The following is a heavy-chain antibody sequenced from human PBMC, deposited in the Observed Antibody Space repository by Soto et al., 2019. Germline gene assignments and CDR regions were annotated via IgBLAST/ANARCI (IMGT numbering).Heavy chain of an antibody. D-gene: IGHD2-15*01. CDR3: AWSCSGGSCYPRGYFDY. CDR2: IIPIFGTA. J-gene: IGHJ4*02. V-gene: IGHV1-69*13. Sequence: GASVKVSCKASGGTLSSYAISWVRQAPGQRLEWMGGIIPIFGTANYAQKFQGRVTITADESTSTAYMELSSLRSEDTAVYYCAWSCSGGSCYPRGYFDYWGQGTLVTVSS. CDR1: GGTLSSYA.